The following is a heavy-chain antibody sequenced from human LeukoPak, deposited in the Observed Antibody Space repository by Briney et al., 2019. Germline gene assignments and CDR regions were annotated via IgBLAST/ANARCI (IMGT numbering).Heavy chain of an antibody. D-gene: IGHD4/OR15-4a*01. CDR1: GGSITSYS. J-gene: IGHJ4*02. CDR2: INPSGST. Sequence: SETLSLTCTVSGGSITSYSWSWLRLPAGKGLEWIGRINPSGSTDYNTSPKSRLTMSLDTSKNHFSLNLNSVTAADTAVYYCARQQLKTMASFDSWGQGTLVTVSS. CDR3: ARQQLKTMASFDS. V-gene: IGHV4-4*07.